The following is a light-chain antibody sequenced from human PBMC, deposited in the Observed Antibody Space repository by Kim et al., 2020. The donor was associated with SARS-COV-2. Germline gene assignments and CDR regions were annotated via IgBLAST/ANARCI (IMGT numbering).Light chain of an antibody. J-gene: IGKJ1*01. V-gene: IGKV3-15*01. CDR1: QSIRTN. CDR3: QQYDTWPPRWT. Sequence: EIIMTQSPATLSVSPGDRATLSCRASQSIRTNLAWYHQQPGQAPRLLINGASTRATGVPGRFSGSGSGTEFTLTISSLQSEDLGVYYCQQYDTWPPRWTFGQGTKVEIK. CDR2: GAS.